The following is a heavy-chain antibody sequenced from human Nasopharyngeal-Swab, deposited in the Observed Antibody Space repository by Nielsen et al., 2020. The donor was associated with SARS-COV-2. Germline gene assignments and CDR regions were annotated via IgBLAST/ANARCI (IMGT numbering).Heavy chain of an antibody. CDR3: ARPSFHEGFDY. J-gene: IGHJ4*02. V-gene: IGHV5-51*01. Sequence: GESLKISCKGSGSSFTSYWIDWVRQMPGKGLEWMGIYPGDSDTRYSPSFQGQVTISADKSISTAYLQWSSLKASDTAMYYCARPSFHEGFDYWGQGTLVTVSS. CDR2: YPGDSDT. D-gene: IGHD2-21*01. CDR1: GSSFTSYW.